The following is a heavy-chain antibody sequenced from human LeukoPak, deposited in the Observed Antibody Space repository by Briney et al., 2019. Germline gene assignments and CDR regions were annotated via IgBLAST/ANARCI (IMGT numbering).Heavy chain of an antibody. D-gene: IGHD5/OR15-5a*01. CDR1: GGSVSSSF. Sequence: SETLSLTCTVSGGSVSSSFWSWIRQPPGKGLEWIGNIYSGGTANYDPSLESRATVSLDSSKNHFSLNLNSVTAADTAIYYCVSTSTWLAFHIWGQGTMVTVSS. J-gene: IGHJ3*02. CDR2: IYSGGTA. CDR3: VSTSTWLAFHI. V-gene: IGHV4-59*08.